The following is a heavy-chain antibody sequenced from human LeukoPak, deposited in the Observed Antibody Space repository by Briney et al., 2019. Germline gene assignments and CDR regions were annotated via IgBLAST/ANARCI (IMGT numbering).Heavy chain of an antibody. CDR1: GFTFSSYW. CDR2: IKQDGSEK. V-gene: IGHV3-7*01. D-gene: IGHD3-10*01. J-gene: IGHJ4*02. CDR3: ARPLDGASKNYFDY. Sequence: GGSLRLSCAASGFTFSSYWMSWVRQAPGKGLEWVANIKQDGSEKYYVDSVKGRFTISRDNAKNSLYLQVNSLRAEDTAVYYCARPLDGASKNYFDYWGQGTLVTVSS.